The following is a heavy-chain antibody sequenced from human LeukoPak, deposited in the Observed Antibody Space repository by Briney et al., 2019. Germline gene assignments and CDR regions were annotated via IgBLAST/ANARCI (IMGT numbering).Heavy chain of an antibody. J-gene: IGHJ6*03. CDR1: GFTVSSNY. V-gene: IGHV3-53*01. Sequence: GGSLRLSCAASGFTVSSNYMSWVRQAPGKGLEWVSIIYSGGSTFYTDSVKCRFTISRDSSKYPMYLQMNSLRAEDTAVYYCARDGYSYGRGYMDVWGKGTTVTVSS. D-gene: IGHD5-18*01. CDR3: ARDGYSYGRGYMDV. CDR2: IYSGGST.